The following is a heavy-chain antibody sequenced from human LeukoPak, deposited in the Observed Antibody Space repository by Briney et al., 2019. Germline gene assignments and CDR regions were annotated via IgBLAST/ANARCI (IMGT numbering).Heavy chain of an antibody. J-gene: IGHJ4*02. D-gene: IGHD3-9*01. Sequence: PGGSLRLSCAASGFTFSSYAMSWVRQAPGKGLEWVSAISGSGGSTYYADSVKGRFTISRDNSKNSLYLQMNSLRAEDTAVYYCAKGRFSGILTGYNPLDYWGQGTLVTVSS. V-gene: IGHV3-23*01. CDR1: GFTFSSYA. CDR3: AKGRFSGILTGYNPLDY. CDR2: ISGSGGST.